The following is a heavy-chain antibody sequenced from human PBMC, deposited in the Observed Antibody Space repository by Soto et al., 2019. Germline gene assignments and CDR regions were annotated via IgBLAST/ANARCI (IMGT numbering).Heavy chain of an antibody. CDR2: ISGSGGRT. D-gene: IGHD4-17*01. Sequence: GGSLRLSCAASGFTLRNYAMSWVRQAPGAGPEWVSGISGSGGRTYYADSVKGRFTISRDNSNNALFLQMNSLRAEDTALFYCAKDPNGDYVGVLDIGGRGPMVTVSS. V-gene: IGHV3-23*01. CDR3: AKDPNGDYVGVLDI. CDR1: GFTLRNYA. J-gene: IGHJ3*02.